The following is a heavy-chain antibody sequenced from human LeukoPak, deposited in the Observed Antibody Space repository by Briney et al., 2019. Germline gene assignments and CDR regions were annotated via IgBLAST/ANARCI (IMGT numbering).Heavy chain of an antibody. D-gene: IGHD3-22*01. CDR1: GGSISSGGYY. CDR3: ARYYDRSGYWSTPHFDY. V-gene: IGHV4-31*03. Sequence: SQTLSLTCTVSGGSISSGGYYWSWIRQHPGKGLEWIGYIYYSGSTYYNPSLKSRVTILVDTSKNQFSLKLSSVTAADTAVYYCARYYDRSGYWSTPHFDYWGQGTLVTVSS. CDR2: IYYSGST. J-gene: IGHJ4*02.